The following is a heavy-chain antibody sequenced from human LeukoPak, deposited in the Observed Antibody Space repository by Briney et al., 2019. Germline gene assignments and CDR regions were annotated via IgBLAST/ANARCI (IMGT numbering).Heavy chain of an antibody. V-gene: IGHV4-31*11. D-gene: IGHD1-7*01. CDR2: IYYSGST. CDR3: ARASAPNWNYRWFDP. CDR1: GGSISSGGYY. Sequence: SETLSLTCAVSGGSISSGGYYWSWIRQHPGKGLEWIGYIYYSGSTYYNPSLKSRVTISVDTSKNQFSLKLSSVTAADTAVYYCARASAPNWNYRWFDPWGQGTLVTVSS. J-gene: IGHJ5*02.